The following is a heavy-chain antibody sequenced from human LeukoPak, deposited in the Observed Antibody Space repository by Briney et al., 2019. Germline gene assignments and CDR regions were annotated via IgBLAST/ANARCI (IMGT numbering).Heavy chain of an antibody. D-gene: IGHD2-21*02. J-gene: IGHJ3*02. CDR2: INHSGST. CDR3: ARGMIVVVTNDAFDI. Sequence: SETXXLXXXXXXXSFSGYXWXWIRQPPGKGLEWIGEINHSGSTNYNPSLKSRVTISVDTSKNQFSLKLSSVTAADTAVYYCARGMIVVVTNDAFDIWGQGTMVTVSS. CDR1: XXSFSGYX. V-gene: IGHV4-34*01.